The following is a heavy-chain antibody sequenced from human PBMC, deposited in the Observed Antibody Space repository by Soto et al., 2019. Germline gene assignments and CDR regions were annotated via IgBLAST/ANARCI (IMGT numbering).Heavy chain of an antibody. CDR2: ISGSGGST. D-gene: IGHD3-10*01. J-gene: IGHJ4*02. Sequence: EVQLLESGGGLVQPGGSLRLSCAASGFTFSSYAMSWVRQAPGKGLEWVSAISGSGGSTYYADSVKGRFTISRDNSKNTLYLQMNSLRAEDTAVYYCEKDNQPIIRLGSVADYWGQGTLVTVSS. CDR3: EKDNQPIIRLGSVADY. V-gene: IGHV3-23*01. CDR1: GFTFSSYA.